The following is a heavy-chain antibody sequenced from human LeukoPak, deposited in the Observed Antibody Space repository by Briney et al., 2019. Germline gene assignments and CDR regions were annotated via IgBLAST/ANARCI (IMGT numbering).Heavy chain of an antibody. Sequence: ASVKVSCKASGYTFTSYYMHWVRQAPGQGLEWMGIINPSGGSTSYAQKFQGRVTVTRDTSTSTVYMELNRLRSDDTAMYYCARGDYSNGYPYRLDSWGQGTLVTVSS. CDR2: INPSGGST. CDR3: ARGDYSNGYPYRLDS. V-gene: IGHV1-46*01. D-gene: IGHD3-3*01. CDR1: GYTFTSYY. J-gene: IGHJ4*02.